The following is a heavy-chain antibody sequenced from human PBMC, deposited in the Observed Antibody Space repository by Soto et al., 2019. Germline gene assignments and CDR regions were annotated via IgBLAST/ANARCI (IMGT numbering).Heavy chain of an antibody. CDR2: FDVTQRKT. J-gene: IGHJ4*02. V-gene: IGHV1-24*01. Sequence: GASVKVSCKVSGPRLKEISMQWVRQGPGGRLQWMGGFDVTQRKTTYAQKLQGRVTMTTDTSTSTAYMELRSLRSDDTAVYYCARSGEYSSSSGDYWGQGTLVTVSS. D-gene: IGHD6-6*01. CDR3: ARSGEYSSSSGDY. CDR1: GPRLKEIS.